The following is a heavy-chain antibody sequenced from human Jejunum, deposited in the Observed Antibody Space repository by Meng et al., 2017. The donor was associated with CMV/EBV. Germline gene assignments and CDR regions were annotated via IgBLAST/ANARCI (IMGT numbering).Heavy chain of an antibody. V-gene: IGHV3-74*01. CDR3: ARAVSGGSLADY. J-gene: IGHJ4*02. CDR2: IDGDETTT. CDR1: GFTFDTYD. Sequence: SCAASGFTFDTYDMSWVRQAPGQGLVWVSRIDGDETTTGYADSVRGRFTISRDNAKNTLYLEMNSLRDDDTGVYYCARAVSGGSLADYWGQGTLVTVSS. D-gene: IGHD6-19*01.